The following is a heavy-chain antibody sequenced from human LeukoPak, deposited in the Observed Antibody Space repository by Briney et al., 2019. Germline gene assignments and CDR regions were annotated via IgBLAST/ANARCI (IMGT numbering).Heavy chain of an antibody. D-gene: IGHD2-2*01. CDR2: ISGSGGST. V-gene: IGHV3-23*01. CDR3: ASLYCSSTSCYSDFDY. CDR1: GFTFSSYA. J-gene: IGHJ4*02. Sequence: GGSLRLSCAASGFTFSSYAMSWVRQAPGKGLEWVSAISGSGGSTYYADSVKGRFTISRDNAKNSLYLQMNSLRAEDTAVYYCASLYCSSTSCYSDFDYWGQGTLVTVSS.